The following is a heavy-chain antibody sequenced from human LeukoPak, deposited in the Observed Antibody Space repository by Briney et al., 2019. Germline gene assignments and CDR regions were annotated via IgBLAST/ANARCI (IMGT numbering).Heavy chain of an antibody. CDR3: ARQGYSGYYTFFDY. J-gene: IGHJ4*02. V-gene: IGHV4-34*01. CDR2: MNHSGSA. D-gene: IGHD5-12*01. Sequence: PSETLSLTCAVYGGSFSGYYWTWIRQPPGKGLEWIGEMNHSGSANYNPSLKSRVTISVDTSKNQCSLRLSSVTAADTAVYYCARQGYSGYYTFFDYWGQGTLVTVSS. CDR1: GGSFSGYY.